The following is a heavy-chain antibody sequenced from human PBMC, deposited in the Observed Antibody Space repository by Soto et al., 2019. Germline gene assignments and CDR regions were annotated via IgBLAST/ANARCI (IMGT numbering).Heavy chain of an antibody. V-gene: IGHV4-34*01. J-gene: IGHJ4*02. D-gene: IGHD6-6*01. Sequence: SETLSLTCSIYSGSFSGYYWSWIRQPPGKGPEWIGEISQSGNTNYSPSLKSRVSISIDTSKKQFSLNLASVSAADTAVYYCARAPKVSGSSQTRPDFWGQGTLVTVSS. CDR2: ISQSGNT. CDR1: SGSFSGYY. CDR3: ARAPKVSGSSQTRPDF.